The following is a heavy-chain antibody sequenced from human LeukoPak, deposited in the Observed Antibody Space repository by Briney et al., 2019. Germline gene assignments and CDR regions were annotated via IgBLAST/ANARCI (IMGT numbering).Heavy chain of an antibody. Sequence: SETLSLTCTVSGGSISSSNYYWGWIRQPPGKGLEWIGSIYYSGSTYYNPSLKSRVTISVDTSKNQFSLKLSSVTAADTAVYYCARPTYDILTGQLAYFDNWGQGTLVTVSS. V-gene: IGHV4-39*01. CDR3: ARPTYDILTGQLAYFDN. J-gene: IGHJ4*02. D-gene: IGHD3-9*01. CDR1: GGSISSSNYY. CDR2: IYYSGST.